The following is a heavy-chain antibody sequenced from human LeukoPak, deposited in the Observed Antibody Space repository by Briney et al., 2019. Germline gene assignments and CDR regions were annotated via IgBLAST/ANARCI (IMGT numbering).Heavy chain of an antibody. CDR2: INPNSGGT. CDR3: ARGGIEQQLVQGY. V-gene: IGHV1-2*02. D-gene: IGHD6-13*01. CDR1: GYTFTGYY. Sequence: VSVKVSCKASGYTFTGYYMHWVRQAPGQGLEWMGWINPNSGGTNYAQKFQGRVTMTRDTSISTAYMELSRLRSDDTAVYYCARGGIEQQLVQGYWGQGTLVTVSS. J-gene: IGHJ4*02.